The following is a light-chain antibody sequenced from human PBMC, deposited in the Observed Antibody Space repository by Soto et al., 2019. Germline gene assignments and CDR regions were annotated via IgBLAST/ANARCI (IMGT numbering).Light chain of an antibody. CDR1: SSNIGSNT. V-gene: IGLV1-44*01. CDR2: SNN. Sequence: QSVLTQPPSASGTPGQRVTISCSGSSSNIGSNTVNWYQQLPGTAPKLLIYSNNQRPSGVPDRFSGSKSGTSASLAISGLQSGDEADYHLAAWDGSLNGWVFGGGTKLTVL. CDR3: AAWDGSLNGWV. J-gene: IGLJ3*02.